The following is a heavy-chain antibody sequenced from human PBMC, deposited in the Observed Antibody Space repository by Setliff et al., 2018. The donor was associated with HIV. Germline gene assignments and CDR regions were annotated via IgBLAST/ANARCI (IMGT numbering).Heavy chain of an antibody. Sequence: GASVKVSCKASGYTFSSYDINWVRQATGQGLEWMGWMNPNSGNSGYAQKFHGRLTMTRDTSRGTAHMELRSLRAEDTAVYYCAKDKGSSQEVYYYYYGMDVWGQGTTVTVSS. D-gene: IGHD6-6*01. J-gene: IGHJ6*02. CDR3: AKDKGSSQEVYYYYYGMDV. V-gene: IGHV1-8*02. CDR2: MNPNSGNS. CDR1: GYTFSSYD.